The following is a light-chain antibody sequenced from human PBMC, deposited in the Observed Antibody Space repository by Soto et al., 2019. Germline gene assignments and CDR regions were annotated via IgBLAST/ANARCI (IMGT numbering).Light chain of an antibody. CDR2: GAS. V-gene: IGKV3-20*01. Sequence: EIVLTQSPGTLSLSPGERATLSCRASQSVSNIYLAWYQQKAGQAPRLVIYGASNRATGVPDRFSGSGSGTVFTLTISSLQSEDFAVYYCQQYNNWPITFGQGTRLENK. CDR1: QSVSNIY. J-gene: IGKJ5*01. CDR3: QQYNNWPIT.